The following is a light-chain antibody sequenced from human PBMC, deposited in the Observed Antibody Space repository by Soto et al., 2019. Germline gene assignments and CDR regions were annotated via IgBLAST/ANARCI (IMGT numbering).Light chain of an antibody. J-gene: IGKJ5*01. CDR1: QSVSSSY. CDR2: GAS. CDR3: QQYGSSPST. V-gene: IGKV3-20*01. Sequence: EIVLTQSPGTLSLSPGERATLSCRASQSVSSSYLAWYQQQSGQAPRLLIYGASSRVTGIPDRFSGSGSGIDYTLTISRLEPEDFAAYYCQQYGSSPSTFGQGTRLEIK.